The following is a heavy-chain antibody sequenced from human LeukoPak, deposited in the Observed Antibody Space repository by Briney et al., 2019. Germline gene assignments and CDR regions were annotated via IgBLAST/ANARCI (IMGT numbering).Heavy chain of an antibody. CDR1: GFTFSSYS. V-gene: IGHV3-48*04. Sequence: GGSLRLSCAASGFTFSSYSMNWVRQAPGKGLEWVSYISSSSSTIYYADSVKGRFTISRDNAKNSLYLQMNSLRAEDTAVYYCARGGSYYYDSSGYHDYWGQGTLVTVSS. CDR3: ARGGSYYYDSSGYHDY. D-gene: IGHD3-22*01. J-gene: IGHJ4*02. CDR2: ISSSSSTI.